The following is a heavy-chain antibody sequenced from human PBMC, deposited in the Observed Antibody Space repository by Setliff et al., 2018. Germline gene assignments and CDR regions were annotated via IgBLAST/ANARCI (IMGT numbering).Heavy chain of an antibody. Sequence: PSETLSLTCTVSGGSISSSLYYWGWIRQPPGKGLEWIGSIYYSGSTYYNPSLKSRVTISVDTSKNQFSLKLSSVTAADTAVYYCARDSGMGSPPYYYYYYGMDVWGQGTTVTVSS. D-gene: IGHD6-25*01. V-gene: IGHV4-39*07. J-gene: IGHJ6*02. CDR1: GGSISSSLYY. CDR2: IYYSGST. CDR3: ARDSGMGSPPYYYYYYGMDV.